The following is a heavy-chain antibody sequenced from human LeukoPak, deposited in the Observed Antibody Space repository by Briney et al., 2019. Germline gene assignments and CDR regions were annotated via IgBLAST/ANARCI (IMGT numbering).Heavy chain of an antibody. D-gene: IGHD3-22*01. CDR2: INSDGSST. J-gene: IGHJ4*02. CDR3: ARGTYYYDSSGYYHYFDY. CDR1: GFTFSSYW. V-gene: IGHV3-74*01. Sequence: GGSLRLSCAASGFTFSSYWMHWVRQAPGMGLVWVSRINSDGSSTSYADSVKGRFTISRDNAKNTLYLQMNSPRAEDTAVYYCARGTYYYDSSGYYHYFDYWGQGTLVTVSS.